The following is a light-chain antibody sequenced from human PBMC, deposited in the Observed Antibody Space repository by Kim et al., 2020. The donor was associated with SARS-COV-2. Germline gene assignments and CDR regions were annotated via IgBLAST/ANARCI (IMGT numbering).Light chain of an antibody. CDR1: QSFDNY. V-gene: IGKV3-11*01. CDR3: QKRANWLT. CDR2: DAS. Sequence: EIVLTQSPATLSLSPEERATLSCRASQSFDNYLAWYQQKPGQTPRLLIYDASNRATGIPARFSGSGSGTDFTLTISSLEPEDFAVYYCQKRANWLTFGGGTKLEI. J-gene: IGKJ4*01.